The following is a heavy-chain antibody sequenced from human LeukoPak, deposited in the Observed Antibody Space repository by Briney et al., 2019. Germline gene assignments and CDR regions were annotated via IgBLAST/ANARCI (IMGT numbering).Heavy chain of an antibody. V-gene: IGHV3-21*01. Sequence: PGGSLRLSCAASGFMFSETWMNWVRQAPGKGLEWVSSISSSSSYIYYADSVKGRFTISRDNAKNSLYLQMNSLRAEDTAVYYCARDQYSYGYWDYYYYYYMDVWGKGTTVTISS. D-gene: IGHD5-18*01. CDR1: GFMFSETW. CDR3: ARDQYSYGYWDYYYYYYMDV. CDR2: ISSSSSYI. J-gene: IGHJ6*03.